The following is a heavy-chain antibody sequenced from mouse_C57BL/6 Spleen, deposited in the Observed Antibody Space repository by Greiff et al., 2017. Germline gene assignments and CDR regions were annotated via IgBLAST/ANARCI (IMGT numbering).Heavy chain of an antibody. CDR3: ARSLSAQAMDY. CDR2: IHPNSGST. V-gene: IGHV1-64*01. D-gene: IGHD6-1*01. J-gene: IGHJ4*01. Sequence: VQLQESGAELVKPGASVKLSCKASGYTFTSYWMHWVKQRPGQGLEWIGMIHPNSGSTNYNEKFKSKATLTVDKSSSTAYMQLSSLTSEDSAVYYCARSLSAQAMDYWGQGTSVTVSS. CDR1: GYTFTSYW.